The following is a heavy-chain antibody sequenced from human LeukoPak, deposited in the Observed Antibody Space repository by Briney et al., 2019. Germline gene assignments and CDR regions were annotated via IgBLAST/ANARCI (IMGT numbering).Heavy chain of an antibody. V-gene: IGHV1-69*13. Sequence: SVEVSCKASGGTFSSYAISWVRQAPGQGLEWMGGIIPIFGTANYAQKFQGRVTITADESTSTAYMELSSLRSEDTAVYYCARGSIFGVVGFDYWGQGTLVTVSS. D-gene: IGHD3-3*01. CDR2: IIPIFGTA. J-gene: IGHJ4*02. CDR1: GGTFSSYA. CDR3: ARGSIFGVVGFDY.